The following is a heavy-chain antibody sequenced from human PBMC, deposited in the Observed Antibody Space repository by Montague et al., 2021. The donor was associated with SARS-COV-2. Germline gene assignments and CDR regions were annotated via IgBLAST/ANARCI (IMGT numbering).Heavy chain of an antibody. Sequence: SETLALTCLVSGGTISTDNLYWYWAWIRQPPGKGLEWIGSIFHNGHSYYNPSLNTRVTISIDTSRNHFSLSFTSVTAPDTAVNYCARHVSNLRAAVDYFDYWGQGTPVTVSS. J-gene: IGHJ4*02. CDR1: GGTISTDNLYWY. D-gene: IGHD5/OR15-5a*01. V-gene: IGHV4-39*01. CDR2: IFHNGHS. CDR3: ARHVSNLRAAVDYFDY.